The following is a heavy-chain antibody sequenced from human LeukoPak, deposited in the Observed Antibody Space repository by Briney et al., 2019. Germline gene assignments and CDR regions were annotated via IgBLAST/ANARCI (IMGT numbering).Heavy chain of an antibody. CDR1: GYTLTSYY. Sequence: ASVKVSCKASGYTLTSYYMHWVRLAPGQGLEWMGWINPNTGGTNYALKFQGRVTMTRDTSTSTAFMELIRLRSDDTAVYYCARGGPYCAGGSCLDYFYYGLDVWGQGTTITVSS. CDR2: INPNTGGT. J-gene: IGHJ6*02. CDR3: ARGGPYCAGGSCLDYFYYGLDV. V-gene: IGHV1-2*02. D-gene: IGHD2-15*01.